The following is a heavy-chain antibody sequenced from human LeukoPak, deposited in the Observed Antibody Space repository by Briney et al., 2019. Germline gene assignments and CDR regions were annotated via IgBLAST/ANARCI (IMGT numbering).Heavy chain of an antibody. Sequence: SETLSLTCIVSGGPITSYYWSWIRQPAGKGLEWIGHIDITGIVKYGPTLKSRVTMSVDTSKSQVSLQLRSVTAADTAIYYCARGHFDSRGYYHSDTWGQGTLVTVSS. D-gene: IGHD3-22*01. CDR1: GGPITSYY. CDR2: IDITGIV. V-gene: IGHV4-4*07. J-gene: IGHJ5*02. CDR3: ARGHFDSRGYYHSDT.